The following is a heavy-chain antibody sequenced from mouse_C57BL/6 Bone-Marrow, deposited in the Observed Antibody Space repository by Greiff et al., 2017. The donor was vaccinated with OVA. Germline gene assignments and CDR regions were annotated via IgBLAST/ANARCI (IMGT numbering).Heavy chain of an antibody. D-gene: IGHD2-1*01. CDR2: INPSTGGT. Sequence: EVQVVESGPELVKPGASVKISCKASGYSFTGYYMNWVKQSPEKSLEWIGEINPSTGGTTYNQKFKAKATLTVDKSSSTAYMQLKSLTSEDSAVYYCARRAIYYGVFDYWGQGTTLTVSS. J-gene: IGHJ2*01. CDR3: ARRAIYYGVFDY. CDR1: GYSFTGYY. V-gene: IGHV1-42*01.